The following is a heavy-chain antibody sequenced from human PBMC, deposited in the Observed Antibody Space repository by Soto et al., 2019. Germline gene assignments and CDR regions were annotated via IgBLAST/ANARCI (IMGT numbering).Heavy chain of an antibody. J-gene: IGHJ5*01. Sequence: QVQLVESGGGVVQPGRSLRLSCAASGFSFTSYAMQWARQAPGKGLEWLAVIAYDGSTKYYTDSVKGRSTISRDQSKHTVFLQLDRLRPVDTAVYFCARDLIFDFWGRGTLVIVSS. V-gene: IGHV3-30-3*01. CDR1: GFSFTSYA. CDR3: ARDLIFDF. CDR2: IAYDGSTK.